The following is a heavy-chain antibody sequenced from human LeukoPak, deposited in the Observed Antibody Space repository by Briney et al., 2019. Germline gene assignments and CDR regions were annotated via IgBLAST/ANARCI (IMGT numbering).Heavy chain of an antibody. CDR2: INHSGST. CDR1: AGSFSGYY. Sequence: SETLSLTCAVYAGSFSGYYLSWIRQTPGKGLEWIGEINHSGSTNYNPSLKSRVTILVDTSKNQFSLKLSSVTAADTAVYYYARSAYSYGYHRHFDYWGQGTLVTVSS. D-gene: IGHD5-18*01. J-gene: IGHJ4*02. CDR3: ARSAYSYGYHRHFDY. V-gene: IGHV4-34*01.